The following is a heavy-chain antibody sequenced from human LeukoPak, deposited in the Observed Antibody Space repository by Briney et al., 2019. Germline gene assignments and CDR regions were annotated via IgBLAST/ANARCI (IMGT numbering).Heavy chain of an antibody. Sequence: TSETLSLTCAVYGGSFSGYYWSWIRQPPGKGLEWIGEINHSGSTNYNPSLKSRVTISVDTSKNQFSLKLSSVTAADTAVYYCARLGIVGATGGFDYWGQGTLVTVSS. CDR2: INHSGST. J-gene: IGHJ4*02. CDR3: ARLGIVGATGGFDY. CDR1: GGSFSGYY. V-gene: IGHV4-34*01. D-gene: IGHD1-26*01.